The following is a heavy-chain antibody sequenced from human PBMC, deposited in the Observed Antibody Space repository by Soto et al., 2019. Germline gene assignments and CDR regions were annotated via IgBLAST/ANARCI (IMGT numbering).Heavy chain of an antibody. CDR3: ARAGYCSSTSCYPPRPTKHDY. CDR2: INAGNGNT. Sequence: ASVKVSCKASGYTFTSYAMHWVRQAPGQRLEWMGWINAGNGNTKYSQKFQGRVTITRDTSASTAYMELSSLRSEDTAVYYCARAGYCSSTSCYPPRPTKHDYWGQGTLVTVSS. CDR1: GYTFTSYA. J-gene: IGHJ4*02. D-gene: IGHD2-2*01. V-gene: IGHV1-3*01.